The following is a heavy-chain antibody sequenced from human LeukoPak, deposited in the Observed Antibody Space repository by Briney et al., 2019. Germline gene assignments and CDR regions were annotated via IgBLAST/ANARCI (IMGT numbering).Heavy chain of an antibody. CDR1: GYTFTSYD. Sequence: PAASVKVSCKASGYTFTSYDINWVRQATGQGLEWMGWISAYNGNTNYAQKLQGRVTMTTDTSTSTAYMELRSLRSDDTAVYYCARDPDTLAYCGGDCRGGDYWGQGTLVTVSS. CDR3: ARDPDTLAYCGGDCRGGDY. V-gene: IGHV1-18*01. D-gene: IGHD2-21*01. J-gene: IGHJ4*02. CDR2: ISAYNGNT.